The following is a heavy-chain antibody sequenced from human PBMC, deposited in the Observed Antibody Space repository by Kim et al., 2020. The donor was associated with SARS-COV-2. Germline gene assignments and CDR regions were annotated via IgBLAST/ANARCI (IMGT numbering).Heavy chain of an antibody. CDR2: ISWNSVSI. CDR1: GFTFDNYA. D-gene: IGHD3-3*01. CDR3: AKDYDFWSGACDD. Sequence: GGSLRLSCAASGFTFDNYAMHWVRQAPGKGLEWVSGISWNSVSIGYADSVKGRFTISRDNAKNFLYLQMNSLRLEDTALYYCAKDYDFWSGACDDWGQGTLVTVSS. J-gene: IGHJ4*02. V-gene: IGHV3-9*01.